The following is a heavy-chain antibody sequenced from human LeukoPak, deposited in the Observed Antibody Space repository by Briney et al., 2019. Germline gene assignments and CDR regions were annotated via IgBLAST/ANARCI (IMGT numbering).Heavy chain of an antibody. CDR3: ARGSRIAARPRQIDY. Sequence: GGSLRLSCAPSGFTFSDYYMTWIRQAPGKGLEWVSYISSSGSTIYYADSVKGRFTISRDNAKNSLYLQMNSLRAEDTAVYYCARGSRIAARPRQIDYWGQGTLVTVSS. CDR1: GFTFSDYY. V-gene: IGHV3-11*04. CDR2: ISSSGSTI. D-gene: IGHD6-6*01. J-gene: IGHJ4*02.